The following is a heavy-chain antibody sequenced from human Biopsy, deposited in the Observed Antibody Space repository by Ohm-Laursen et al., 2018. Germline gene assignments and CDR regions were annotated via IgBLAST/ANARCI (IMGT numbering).Heavy chain of an antibody. J-gene: IGHJ5*02. Sequence: GTLSLTCSVSGGSISSSTTYYWAWLRQPPGKGLEWIGSIYNTETTFYNPSLKSRVTISVDTSTNQFSLKVSSVTAADTALYFCARHPTGFWFDPWGQGTLVIVSS. V-gene: IGHV4-39*01. CDR3: ARHPTGFWFDP. CDR2: IYNTETT. CDR1: GGSISSSTTYY.